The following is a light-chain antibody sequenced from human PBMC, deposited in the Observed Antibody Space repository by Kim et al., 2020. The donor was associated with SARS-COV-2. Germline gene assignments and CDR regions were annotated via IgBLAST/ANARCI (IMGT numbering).Light chain of an antibody. CDR2: YSN. J-gene: IGLJ3*02. CDR3: SNRHNSGDNGV. CDR1: SRSSY. Sequence: RTRREEDSRSSYATTYQQQPRQDAVIVIYYSNNRPSGITEGLSGSSTGETASLTITGGKPEDEDDYYCSNRHNSGDNGVFGGGTQLTVL. V-gene: IGLV3-19*01.